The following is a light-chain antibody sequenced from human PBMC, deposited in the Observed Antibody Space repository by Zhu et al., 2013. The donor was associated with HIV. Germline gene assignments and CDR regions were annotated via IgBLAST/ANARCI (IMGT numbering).Light chain of an antibody. V-gene: IGKV3D-20*02. J-gene: IGKJ4*01. CDR1: QTIKDNY. CDR2: GAS. CDR3: QQRTKWPQLT. Sequence: EIVLTQSPGTLSLFPGERATLSCRASQTIKDNYLAWYQQKPGQAPKLLIYGASTRAADIPARFSGRGSGTEFTLTISSLEPEDFAVYYCQQRTKWPQLTFGGGTKVEIK.